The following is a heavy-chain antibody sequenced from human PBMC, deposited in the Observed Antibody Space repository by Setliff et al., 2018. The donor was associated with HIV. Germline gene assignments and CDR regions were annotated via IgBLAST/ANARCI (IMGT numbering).Heavy chain of an antibody. J-gene: IGHJ6*03. Sequence: PGGSLRLSCAASGFAFSTYAMSWVRQAPGKGLEWVSAISDSGGGTYYAKNSLYLQMNSLRAEDTALYYCVREDIVTTGGRLDYYMDVWGKGTTVTVSS. V-gene: IGHV3-23*01. CDR1: GFAFSTYA. D-gene: IGHD5-12*01. CDR3: VREDIVTTGGRLDYYMDV. CDR2: ISDSGGGT.